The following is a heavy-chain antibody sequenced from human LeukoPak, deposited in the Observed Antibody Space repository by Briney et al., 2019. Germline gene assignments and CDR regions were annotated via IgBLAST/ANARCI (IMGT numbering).Heavy chain of an antibody. CDR3: ATHPWGTSVSYADC. V-gene: IGHV3-7*01. CDR2: IKQDGSEK. Sequence: QAGGSLRLSCAASGFTFDNYRMNWVRQAPGKGLEWVANIKQDGSEKYYVDPVKGRFTISRDNAKNSLYLQMNSVRVEDTAVYYCATHPWGTSVSYADCWGQGTLVTVSS. CDR1: GFTFDNYR. J-gene: IGHJ4*02. D-gene: IGHD3-16*01.